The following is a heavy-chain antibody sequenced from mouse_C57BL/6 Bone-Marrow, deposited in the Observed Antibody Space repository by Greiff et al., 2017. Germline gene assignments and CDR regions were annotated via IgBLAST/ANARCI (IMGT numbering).Heavy chain of an antibody. Sequence: VQLQQSGPELVKPGASVKISCKASGYTFTDYYMNWVKQSHGKSLEWIGDINPNNGGTSYNQKFKGKATLTVDKSSSTAYMELRSLTSEDSAVYYCARGGTMITTAWFAYWGQGTLVTVSA. CDR2: INPNNGGT. CDR3: ARGGTMITTAWFAY. CDR1: GYTFTDYY. D-gene: IGHD2-4*01. J-gene: IGHJ3*01. V-gene: IGHV1-26*01.